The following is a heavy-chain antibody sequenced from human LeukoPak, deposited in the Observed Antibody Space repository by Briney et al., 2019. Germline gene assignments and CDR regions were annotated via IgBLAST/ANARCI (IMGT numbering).Heavy chain of an antibody. V-gene: IGHV3-23*01. CDR1: AFTFSNYA. CDR2: ISGSGAST. D-gene: IGHD4-17*01. CDR3: ARDRTVTTGWFDP. Sequence: GGSLRLSCAASAFTFSNYAMTWVRQAPGKGLEWVSGISGSGASTYYADSVKGRFTISRDNSKNTLYLQMNSLRAEDTAVYYCARDRTVTTGWFDPGAREPWSPSPQ. J-gene: IGHJ5*02.